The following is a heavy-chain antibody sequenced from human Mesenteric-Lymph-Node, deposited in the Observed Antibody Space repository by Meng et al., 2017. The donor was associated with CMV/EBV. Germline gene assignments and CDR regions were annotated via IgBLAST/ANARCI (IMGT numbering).Heavy chain of an antibody. Sequence: LTCGVYGGSIIGYFWSWIRQPPGKGLEWIGEISHAGTTNYNPSLKSRVTLSLDMSKNQFSLNLSSVTVADTAVYYCARVSSVSSSSLWGQGTLVTVSS. V-gene: IGHV4-34*01. CDR3: ARVSSVSSSSL. J-gene: IGHJ4*02. D-gene: IGHD6-6*01. CDR2: ISHAGTT. CDR1: GGSIIGYF.